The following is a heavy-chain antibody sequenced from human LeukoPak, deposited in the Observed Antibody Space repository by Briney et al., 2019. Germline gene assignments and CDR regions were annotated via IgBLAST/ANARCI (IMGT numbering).Heavy chain of an antibody. CDR1: GFTFSSYG. D-gene: IGHD2-8*01. CDR3: ARSLWSQINYCGNGVCYNWFDP. Sequence: RPGGSLRLSCAASGFTFSSYGMHWVRQAPGKGLEWVAFIRYDGSNKYYADSVKGRFTISRDNSKNTLYLQMISLRPEDTAVYYCARSLWSQINYCGNGVCYNWFDPWGQGTLVTVSS. J-gene: IGHJ5*02. CDR2: IRYDGSNK. V-gene: IGHV3-30*02.